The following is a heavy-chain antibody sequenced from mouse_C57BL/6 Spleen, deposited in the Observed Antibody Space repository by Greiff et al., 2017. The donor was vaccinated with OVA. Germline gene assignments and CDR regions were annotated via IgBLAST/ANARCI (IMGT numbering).Heavy chain of an antibody. V-gene: IGHV1-52*01. CDR3: AREGGITTVVSPDLYFDD. CDR2: IDPSDSET. Sequence: VQLQQPGAELVRPGSSVKLSCKASGYTFTSYWMHWVKQRPIQGLEWIGNIDPSDSETHYNQKFKDKATLNVDKSSSTAYMQHNSLTSENSAVYYGAREGGITTVVSPDLYFDDWGTGTTVTVSS. CDR1: GYTFTSYW. J-gene: IGHJ1*03. D-gene: IGHD1-1*01.